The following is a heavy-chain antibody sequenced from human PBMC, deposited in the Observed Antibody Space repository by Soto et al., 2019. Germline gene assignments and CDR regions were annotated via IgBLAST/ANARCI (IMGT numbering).Heavy chain of an antibody. Sequence: PSETLSLTCTVSGGSISGQFWSWIRQPAGKGLEWIGRIDTSGSTNYNPSLKSRVTMSVDTSKNQFSLKMRSVTAADTAVYYCASLPGGEPASWGPGTLVTVSS. CDR3: ASLPGGEPAS. D-gene: IGHD2-2*01. CDR2: IDTSGST. CDR1: GGSISGQF. V-gene: IGHV4-4*07. J-gene: IGHJ4*02.